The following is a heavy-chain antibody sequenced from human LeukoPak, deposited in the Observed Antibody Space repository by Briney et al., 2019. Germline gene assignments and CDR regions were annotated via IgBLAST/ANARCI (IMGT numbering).Heavy chain of an antibody. J-gene: IGHJ1*01. V-gene: IGHV3-21*01. D-gene: IGHD6-13*01. CDR1: GFTFSTYS. Sequence: GGSLXLSCAASGFTFSTYSMNWVRQAPGKGLEWGSSISSSSAYIYCADSEKGRFTISRDNAKNSLYLQMNSLRVEDTAVYYCARGPRNSSSYQYFQHWGQGTLVTVSS. CDR3: ARGPRNSSSYQYFQH. CDR2: ISSSSAYI.